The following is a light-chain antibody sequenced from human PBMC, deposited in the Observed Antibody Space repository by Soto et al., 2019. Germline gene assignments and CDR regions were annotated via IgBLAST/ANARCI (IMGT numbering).Light chain of an antibody. J-gene: IGKJ1*01. V-gene: IGKV1-39*01. CDR3: QQSYSTPRT. CDR1: QGIDTS. Sequence: ILLTQSPSSLSASVGDRVTITCRASQGIDTSLAWYQQKPGKAPKLLIYAASNFQSGVPSRFSGSGSGTHFTLTISSLQPEDFATYFCQQSYSTPRTFGQGTKVEVK. CDR2: AAS.